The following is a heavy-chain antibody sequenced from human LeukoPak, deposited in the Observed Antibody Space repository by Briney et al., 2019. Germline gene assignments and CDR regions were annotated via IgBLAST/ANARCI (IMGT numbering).Heavy chain of an antibody. J-gene: IGHJ5*02. CDR1: GYSISSGYY. CDR2: IYHSGNT. Sequence: SETLSLTCTVSGYSISSGYYWGWIRQPPGKGLEWIGSIYHSGNTYYNPSLKSRVNISVDTSKNQFSLQLSSVTAADTAVYYCARLFFVIDTWGQGTLVTVSS. D-gene: IGHD3-3*01. CDR3: ARLFFVIDT. V-gene: IGHV4-38-2*02.